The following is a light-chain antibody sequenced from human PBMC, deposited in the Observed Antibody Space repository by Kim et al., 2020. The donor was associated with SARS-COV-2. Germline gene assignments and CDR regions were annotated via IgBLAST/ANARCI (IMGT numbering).Light chain of an antibody. V-gene: IGLV2-11*01. CDR2: EVT. Sequence: QSVTISCTGTSSDVGGYNYVSWYQHHPGKAPKLIIYEVTTRPSGVPDRFSGSKSGNAASLTISGLQAEDEADYYCCSYAGRYTFYVFGTGTKVTVL. J-gene: IGLJ1*01. CDR3: CSYAGRYTFYV. CDR1: SSDVGGYNY.